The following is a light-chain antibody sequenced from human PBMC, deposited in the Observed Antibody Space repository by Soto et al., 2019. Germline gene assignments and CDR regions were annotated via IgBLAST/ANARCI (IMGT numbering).Light chain of an antibody. CDR2: DNS. V-gene: IGLV1-40*01. CDR1: SSNIGAGYA. Sequence: QSVLTQPPSVSGAPGQRVTISCTGSSSNIGAGYAVHWYQQLPGIAPKLLIFDNSNRPSGVPDRLSGSKSGTSASLSIIGLQAEDEADYSCCSYAGTYTWVFGGGTKLTVL. J-gene: IGLJ3*02. CDR3: CSYAGTYTWV.